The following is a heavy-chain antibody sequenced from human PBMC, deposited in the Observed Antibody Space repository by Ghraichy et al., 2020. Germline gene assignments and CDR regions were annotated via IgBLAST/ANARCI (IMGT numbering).Heavy chain of an antibody. J-gene: IGHJ4*02. V-gene: IGHV3-15*01. CDR2: IKTKNEGGTT. CDR3: TTDAAVEHRLVATDFDY. Sequence: GGSLRLSCAASGFTFSEAWMSWVRQAPGKGLEWVGRIKTKNEGGTTDYAAPVKGRFTISRDDSKNTLSLQMSSLKTEDKAVYYCTTDAAVEHRLVATDFDYGGRGTLVTVSS. D-gene: IGHD2-8*02. CDR1: GFTFSEAW.